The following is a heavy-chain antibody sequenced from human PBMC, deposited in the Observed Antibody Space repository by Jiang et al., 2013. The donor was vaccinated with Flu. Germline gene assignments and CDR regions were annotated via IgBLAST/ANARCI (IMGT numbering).Heavy chain of an antibody. D-gene: IGHD3-22*01. V-gene: IGHV3-23*01. J-gene: IGHJ4*02. Sequence: VQLLESGGGLVQPGGSLRLSCAASGFTFSSYGMTWVRQAPGKGLEWVSAISGRGGSTHYTDSVKGRFTISRDNSKNTLYLQMNSLRAEDTAVYYCAKXRSLRMREIEVVITTVNDYWGQGTLVTVSS. CDR1: GFTFSSYG. CDR2: ISGRGGST. CDR3: AKXRSLRMREIEVVITTVNDY.